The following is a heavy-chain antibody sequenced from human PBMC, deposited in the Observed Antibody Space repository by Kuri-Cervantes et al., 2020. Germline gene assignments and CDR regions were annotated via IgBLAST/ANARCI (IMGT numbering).Heavy chain of an antibody. CDR1: GFTFSSYG. CDR2: ISYDGSNK. V-gene: IGHV3-30*03. D-gene: IGHD5-18*01. CDR3: ARPQSPGYSYGSNFDY. J-gene: IGHJ4*02. Sequence: GESLKISCAASGFTFSSYGMHWVRQAPGKGLEWVAVISYDGSNKYYADSVKGRFTISRDNSKNTLYLQMNSLRAEDTAVYYCARPQSPGYSYGSNFDYWGQGTLVTVSS.